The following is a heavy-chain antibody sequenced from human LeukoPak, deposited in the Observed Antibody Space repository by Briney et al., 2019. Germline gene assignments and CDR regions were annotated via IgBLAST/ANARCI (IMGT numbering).Heavy chain of an antibody. V-gene: IGHV3-23*01. CDR1: GFTFSSYA. Sequence: QPGGSLRLSCAASGFTFSSYAMSWVRQAPGKGLEWVSAISGSGGSTYYADSVKGRFTISRDNSKNTLYLQMNSLRAEDTAVYYCASAPPRACSSEECYMDVWGKGTTVTVSS. J-gene: IGHJ6*03. CDR2: ISGSGGST. CDR3: ASAPPRACSSEECYMDV. D-gene: IGHD2-2*01.